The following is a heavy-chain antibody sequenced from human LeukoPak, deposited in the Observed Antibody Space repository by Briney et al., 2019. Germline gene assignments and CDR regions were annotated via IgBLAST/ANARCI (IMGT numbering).Heavy chain of an antibody. J-gene: IGHJ4*02. CDR3: ARDRELLLTMVSYYFDY. CDR1: GFTFSSYA. CDR2: ISGSGGST. V-gene: IGHV3-23*01. D-gene: IGHD2-15*01. Sequence: GGSLRLSCAASGFTFSSYAMSWVRQTPGKGLEWVSAISGSGGSTYYADSVKGRFTISRDNSKNTLYLQMNSLRAEDTAVYYCARDRELLLTMVSYYFDYWGQGTLVTVSS.